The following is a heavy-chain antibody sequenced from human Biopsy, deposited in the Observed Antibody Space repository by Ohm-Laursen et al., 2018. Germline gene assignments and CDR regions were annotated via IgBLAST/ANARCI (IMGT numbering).Heavy chain of an antibody. CDR2: VYYTGST. V-gene: IGHV4-59*01. Sequence: SETLSLTCTVSGDSISSYYWSWIRQPPGKGLEWIGYVYYTGSTDYSPSLQSRVTISVDTSKNHFSLRLRSVTPADTAIYYCARDRGYYSDRTVPGYFDLWGRGTLVTVSP. CDR1: GDSISSYY. D-gene: IGHD3-22*01. CDR3: ARDRGYYSDRTVPGYFDL. J-gene: IGHJ2*01.